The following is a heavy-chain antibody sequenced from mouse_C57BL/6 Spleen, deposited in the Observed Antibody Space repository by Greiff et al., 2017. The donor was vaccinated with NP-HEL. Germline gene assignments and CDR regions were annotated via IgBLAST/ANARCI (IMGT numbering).Heavy chain of an antibody. CDR1: GYTFTDYE. Sequence: VKLQESGAELVRPGASVTLSCKASGYTFTDYEMHWVKQTPVHGLEWIGAIDPETGGTAYNQKFKGKAILTADKSSSTAYMELRSLTSEDSAVYYCTRSYDGYYWYFDVWGTGTTVTVSS. J-gene: IGHJ1*03. D-gene: IGHD2-3*01. V-gene: IGHV1-15*01. CDR3: TRSYDGYYWYFDV. CDR2: IDPETGGT.